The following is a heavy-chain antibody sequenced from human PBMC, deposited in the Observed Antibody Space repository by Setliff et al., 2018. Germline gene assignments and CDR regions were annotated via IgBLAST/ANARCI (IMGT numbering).Heavy chain of an antibody. V-gene: IGHV1-69*06. CDR3: ARDPFAVRAATNWYDH. CDR2: IIPIFGTA. J-gene: IGHJ5*02. D-gene: IGHD6-13*01. CDR1: GGTFSSYA. Sequence: SVKVSCKASGGTFSSYAISWVRQAPGQGLEWMGGIIPIFGTANYAQKFQGRVTITADKSTSTVYMELISLRSEDTAVYYCARDPFAVRAATNWYDHWGQGTLVTVSS.